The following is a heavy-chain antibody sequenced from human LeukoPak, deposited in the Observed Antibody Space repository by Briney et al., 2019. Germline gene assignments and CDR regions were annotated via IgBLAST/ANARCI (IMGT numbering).Heavy chain of an antibody. Sequence: GGTLRLSCAASGFTFSSYNMNWVRQAPGKGLEWVSSISSSNSYIYYADSVKGRFTISRDNAKNSLYLQMNSLRAEDTAVYYCARDLLGYNYYYMDVWGKGTTVTVSS. D-gene: IGHD3-16*02. J-gene: IGHJ6*03. CDR2: ISSSNSYI. CDR3: ARDLLGYNYYYMDV. V-gene: IGHV3-21*01. CDR1: GFTFSSYN.